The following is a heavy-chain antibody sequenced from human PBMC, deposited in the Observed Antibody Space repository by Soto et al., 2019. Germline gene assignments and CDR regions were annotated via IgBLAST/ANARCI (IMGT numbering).Heavy chain of an antibody. CDR3: ARWPRLLDS. D-gene: IGHD6-6*01. J-gene: IGHJ4*02. CDR1: GFSFSTYG. V-gene: IGHV3-7*01. CDR2: ISADGRET. Sequence: PGGSLRLSCAASGFSFSTYGMHWIRQAPGKGLEWVAYISADGRETNHVDSVKGRFTISRDNAKNSVYLQMNSLRAEDTAVYYCARWPRLLDSWGQGTLVTVSS.